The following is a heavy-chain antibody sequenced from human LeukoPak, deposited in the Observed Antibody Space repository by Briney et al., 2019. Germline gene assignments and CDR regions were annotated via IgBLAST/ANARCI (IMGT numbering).Heavy chain of an antibody. J-gene: IGHJ4*02. CDR1: GFTFSDYY. CDR3: ARDDTAPTYYYDSSGYSG. Sequence: GGSLRLPCAASGFTFSDYYMSWIRQAPGKGLERVSYISSSGSTIYYADSVKGRFTISRDNAKNSLYLQMNSLRAEDTAVYYCARDDTAPTYYYDSSGYSGWGQGTLVTVSS. V-gene: IGHV3-11*01. CDR2: ISSSGSTI. D-gene: IGHD3-22*01.